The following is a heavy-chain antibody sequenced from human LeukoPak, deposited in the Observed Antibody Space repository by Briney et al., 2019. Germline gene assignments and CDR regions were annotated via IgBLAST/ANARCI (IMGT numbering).Heavy chain of an antibody. J-gene: IGHJ6*04. CDR3: ARYCSSTSCYPVDRNMDV. D-gene: IGHD2-2*01. V-gene: IGHV3-7*01. Sequence: GGSLRLSCAASGFTFSSYWVSWVRQAPGKGLEWVANIKQDGSEKYYVDSVKGRFTISRDNAKNSLYLQMNSLRAEDTAVYYCARYCSSTSCYPVDRNMDVWGIGTTVTVSS. CDR2: IKQDGSEK. CDR1: GFTFSSYW.